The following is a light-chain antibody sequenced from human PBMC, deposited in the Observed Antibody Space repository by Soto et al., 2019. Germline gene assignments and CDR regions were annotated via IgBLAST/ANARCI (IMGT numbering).Light chain of an antibody. V-gene: IGLV1-51*01. J-gene: IGLJ2*01. Sequence: QSVLTQPPSVSAAPGQKVTISCSGSSSDIGNNYVSWYQQLPGTAPKLLIYDNNKRPSGIPDRFSGSKSGTSATLGITGLQTGDEADYYCGTWDSSLSVVFGGGNKVTVL. CDR3: GTWDSSLSVV. CDR2: DNN. CDR1: SSDIGNNY.